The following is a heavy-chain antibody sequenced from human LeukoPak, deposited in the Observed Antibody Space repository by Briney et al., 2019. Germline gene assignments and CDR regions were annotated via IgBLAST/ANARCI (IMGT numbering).Heavy chain of an antibody. CDR2: ISTSGSTT. J-gene: IGHJ4*02. CDR3: ARDTKYAFDN. V-gene: IGHV3-48*03. Sequence: GGSLRLSCAASGFAFSSYEMNWVRQAPGKGPEWVSHISTSGSTTYYADSVKGRFTISGDKAKNSLYLQMNSLRVEDTAVYYCARDTKYAFDNWGQGTLVTVSS. CDR1: GFAFSSYE. D-gene: IGHD2-2*01.